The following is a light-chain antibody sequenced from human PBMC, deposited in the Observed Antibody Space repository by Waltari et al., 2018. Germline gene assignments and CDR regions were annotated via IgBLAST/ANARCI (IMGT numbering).Light chain of an antibody. CDR2: EFS. CDR3: SLYTSSSTWV. J-gene: IGLJ3*02. V-gene: IGLV2-18*01. CDR1: SSDVGSYNR. Sequence: QSALTQPPSVSGSPGQSVTISCTGTSSDVGSYNRVSWYPQPPGTAPKLMIYEFSNRPSGVPVRFSGSKSGNTASLTISGLQAEDEADYYCSLYTSSSTWVFGGGTKLTVL.